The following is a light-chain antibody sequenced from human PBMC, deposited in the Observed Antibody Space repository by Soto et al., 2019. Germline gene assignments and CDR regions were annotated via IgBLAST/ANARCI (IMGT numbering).Light chain of an antibody. V-gene: IGKV1-5*01. CDR1: QYISSW. CDR3: QQYNSYSWT. J-gene: IGKJ1*01. CDR2: DTS. Sequence: DIQMTQSPSTLSASVGDRVTITCRASQYISSWLAWYQQKPGKAPKLLICDTSSLESGVPSRFSGSSSGTEFTLTISSLQPDDCATYYCQQYNSYSWTFGQGTKVEIK.